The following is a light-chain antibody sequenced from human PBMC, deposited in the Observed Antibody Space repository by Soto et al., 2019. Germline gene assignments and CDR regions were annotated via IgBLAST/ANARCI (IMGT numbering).Light chain of an antibody. CDR1: QSVTTN. Sequence: VMTQSPATLSVSPGETATLSCRASQSVTTNLAWYQQKPGQAPRVLIYDVSTRATGVPARFSGSGTWTEFTLTITSLQSDDCAVYYCQKYKDWPYTFGQGTKLEIK. V-gene: IGKV3-15*01. CDR2: DVS. CDR3: QKYKDWPYT. J-gene: IGKJ2*01.